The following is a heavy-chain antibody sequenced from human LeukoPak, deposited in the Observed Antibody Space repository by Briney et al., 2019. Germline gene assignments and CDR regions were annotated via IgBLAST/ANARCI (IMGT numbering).Heavy chain of an antibody. CDR2: IIPIFGTA. Sequence: SVKVSCKASGGTFSSYAISWVRQAPGQGLEWMGGIIPIFGTANYAQKFHGRVTITADESTSTAYMELSSLRSEDTAVYYCARPAVGGDSSSGRPIQAWPFDYWGQGTLVTVSS. D-gene: IGHD6-6*01. CDR1: GGTFSSYA. CDR3: ARPAVGGDSSSGRPIQAWPFDY. J-gene: IGHJ4*02. V-gene: IGHV1-69*01.